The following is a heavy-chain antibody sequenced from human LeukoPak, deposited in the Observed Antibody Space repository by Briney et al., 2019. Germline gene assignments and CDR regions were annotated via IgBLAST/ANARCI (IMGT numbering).Heavy chain of an antibody. CDR1: GGSISSGDYY. CDR3: ATYSGSYYGDAFDI. Sequence: SETLSLTCTVSGGSISSGDYYWSWIRQPPGKGLVWIGYIYYSGSTYYNPSLKSRVTISVDTSKNQFSLKLSSVTAADTAVYYCATYSGSYYGDAFDIWGQGTMVTVSS. CDR2: IYYSGST. D-gene: IGHD1-26*01. J-gene: IGHJ3*02. V-gene: IGHV4-30-4*01.